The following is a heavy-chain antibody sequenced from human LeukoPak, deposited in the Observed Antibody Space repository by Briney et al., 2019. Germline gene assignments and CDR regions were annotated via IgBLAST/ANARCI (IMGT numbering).Heavy chain of an antibody. J-gene: IGHJ4*02. D-gene: IGHD6-13*01. V-gene: IGHV4-39*01. CDR2: IYYSGST. CDR1: GGTISSSSYY. CDR3: ASGPSSSWSDY. Sequence: PSETLSLTCTVSGGTISSSSYYWGWIRPPQGTGLEWIGRIYYSGSTYYNPSLKSRVTISVDTSKNQFSLKLSSVTAADTAVYYCASGPSSSWSDYWGQGTLVTVSS.